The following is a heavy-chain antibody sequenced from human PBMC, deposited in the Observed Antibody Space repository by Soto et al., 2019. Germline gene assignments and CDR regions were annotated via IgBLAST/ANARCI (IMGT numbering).Heavy chain of an antibody. J-gene: IGHJ4*02. V-gene: IGHV3-23*01. CDR3: ARALWWYLQ. D-gene: IGHD2-15*01. Sequence: EVQLLESGGGLVQPGGALRLSCAASGFTFSSHAMSWVRQAPGKGLEWISSISAGSEGAYYADSVKGRFTISRDNSNNSLYLQMNSLGAEDTAVYYCARALWWYLQWGQGTLVTVSS. CDR1: GFTFSSHA. CDR2: ISAGSEGA.